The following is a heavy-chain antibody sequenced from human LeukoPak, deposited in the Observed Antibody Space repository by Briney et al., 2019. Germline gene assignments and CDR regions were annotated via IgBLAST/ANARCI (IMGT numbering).Heavy chain of an antibody. CDR2: IYYSGST. CDR1: GGSISSYY. V-gene: IGHV4-59*12. Sequence: SETLSLTCTVSGGSISSYYWSWIRQPPGKGLEWIGYIYYSGSTNYNPSLKSRVTISVDTSKNQFSLKLSSVTAADTAVYYCAREVAVAGVYYFDYWGQGTLVTVSS. D-gene: IGHD6-19*01. CDR3: AREVAVAGVYYFDY. J-gene: IGHJ4*02.